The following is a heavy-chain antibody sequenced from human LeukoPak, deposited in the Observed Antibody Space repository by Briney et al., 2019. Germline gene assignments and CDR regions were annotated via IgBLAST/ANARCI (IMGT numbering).Heavy chain of an antibody. CDR3: ARVRSLGELPHESLWWFDP. CDR2: ISSSSTYT. Sequence: GGSLRLSCAASGFTFSDYYMTWIRQAPGKGLEWISYISSSSTYTNYADSLKGRFTISRDNAKNSLYLQMNSLRAEDTAVYYCARVRSLGELPHESLWWFDPWGQGTLVTVSS. V-gene: IGHV3-11*05. CDR1: GFTFSDYY. J-gene: IGHJ5*02. D-gene: IGHD3-10*01.